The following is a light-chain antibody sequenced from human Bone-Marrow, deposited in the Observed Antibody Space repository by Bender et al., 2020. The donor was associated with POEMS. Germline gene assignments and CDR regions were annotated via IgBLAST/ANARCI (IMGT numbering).Light chain of an antibody. Sequence: SYALSQPPSVSVSPGQTATITCSGDKLENKYISWYQQRPSQSPVLVIYQDNKRPSGIPERISGSSSGNTATLTISGTQAIDEADFYCQTWDSSTGVFGGGTKLTVL. V-gene: IGLV3-1*01. CDR2: QDN. J-gene: IGLJ2*01. CDR3: QTWDSSTGV. CDR1: KLENKY.